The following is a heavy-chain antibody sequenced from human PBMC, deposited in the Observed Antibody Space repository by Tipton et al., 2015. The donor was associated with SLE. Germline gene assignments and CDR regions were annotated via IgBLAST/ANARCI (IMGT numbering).Heavy chain of an antibody. V-gene: IGHV4-61*02. CDR2: IYVSGVT. CDR1: GGSISSGYYF. Sequence: TLSLTCTVSGGSISSGYYFWSWIRQPAGKGLEWIGRIYVSGVTNYNPSLKSRVSISIDTSKNQFSLKLSSVTAADTAAYYCARGRIAVAGNHFDYWGQGTLVTVSS. CDR3: ARGRIAVAGNHFDY. J-gene: IGHJ4*02. D-gene: IGHD6-19*01.